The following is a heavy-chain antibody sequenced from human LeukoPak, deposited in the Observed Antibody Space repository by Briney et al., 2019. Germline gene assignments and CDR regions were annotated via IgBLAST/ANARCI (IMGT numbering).Heavy chain of an antibody. CDR3: ARVLLERPGIDSFDM. J-gene: IGHJ3*02. D-gene: IGHD1-1*01. CDR1: EFSLRSYS. CDR2: INSGSSTI. Sequence: TGGSLRLSCGASEFSLRSYSMDWGREAPGQGLGWVSHINSGSSTIYYADSVKGRFTISRDNAGNSLYLHMNSLRAEDTAVYYCARVLLERPGIDSFDMWGQGTMVTVSS. V-gene: IGHV3-48*01.